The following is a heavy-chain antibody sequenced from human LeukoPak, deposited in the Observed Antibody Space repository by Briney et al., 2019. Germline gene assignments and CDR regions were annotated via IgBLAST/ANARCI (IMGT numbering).Heavy chain of an antibody. D-gene: IGHD6-13*01. V-gene: IGHV3-21*01. CDR2: ISSSSSYI. Sequence: GGSLRLSCAASGFTFSSYAMSWVRQAPGKGLEWVSSISSSSSYIYYADSVKGRFTISRDNAKNSLYLQMNSLRAEDTAVYYCARDPQSSSSWSGHDAFDIWGQGTMVTVSS. J-gene: IGHJ3*02. CDR3: ARDPQSSSSWSGHDAFDI. CDR1: GFTFSSYA.